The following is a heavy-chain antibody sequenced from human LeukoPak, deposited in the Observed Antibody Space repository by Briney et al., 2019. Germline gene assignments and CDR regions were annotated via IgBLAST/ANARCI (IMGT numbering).Heavy chain of an antibody. CDR1: GYTFTSYY. Sequence: ASVKVSCKASGYTFTSYYMHWVRQAPGQGLEWMGWINPNSGGTNYAQKFQGRVTMTRDTSISTAYMELSRLRSDDTAVYYCARARGSGPLFSDAFDIWGQGTMVTVSS. V-gene: IGHV1-2*02. CDR2: INPNSGGT. D-gene: IGHD6-19*01. J-gene: IGHJ3*02. CDR3: ARARGSGPLFSDAFDI.